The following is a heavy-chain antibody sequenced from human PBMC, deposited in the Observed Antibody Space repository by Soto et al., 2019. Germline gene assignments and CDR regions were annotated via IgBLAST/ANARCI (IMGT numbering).Heavy chain of an antibody. CDR2: IYHSGST. CDR3: AREGVAPYYYYGMDV. V-gene: IGHV4-30-2*01. J-gene: IGHJ6*04. Sequence: SETLSLTCAFSGGSISSGGYSWSWMRQPPGKGLEWIGYIYHSGSTYYNPSLKSRVTISVDRSKNQFSLKLSSVTAADTAVYYCAREGVAPYYYYGMDVWGKGTPVPVSS. CDR1: GGSISSGGYS. D-gene: IGHD5-12*01.